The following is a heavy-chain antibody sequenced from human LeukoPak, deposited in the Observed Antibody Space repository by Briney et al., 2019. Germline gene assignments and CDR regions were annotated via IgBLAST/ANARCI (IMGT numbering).Heavy chain of an antibody. CDR2: IYYSGST. D-gene: IGHD6-13*01. CDR1: GGSISSSSYY. Sequence: SETLSLTCTVSGGSISSSSYYWGWIRQPPGRGLEWIGSIYYSGSTYYNPSLKSRVTISVDTYNNQFSLRLRSMSASHTHVYYCARLGAAAGYYHNYMPVWGKGPTVTVSS. CDR3: ARLGAAAGYYHNYMPV. J-gene: IGHJ6*03. V-gene: IGHV4-39*01.